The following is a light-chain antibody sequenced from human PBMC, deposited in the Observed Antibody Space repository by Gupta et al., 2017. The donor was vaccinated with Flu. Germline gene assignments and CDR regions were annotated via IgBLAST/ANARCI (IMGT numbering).Light chain of an antibody. CDR1: EPISNW. J-gene: IGKJ5*01. CDR2: TAS. CDR3: QESDKFPIT. Sequence: DIQMTQSPSSVSASVGDRVTTTCRASEPISNWLTWYQQKPGKAPNLLIYTASSLQTGVPSRFSGSGSGTDFTLTISSVQPEDFATYYCQESDKFPITFGQGTQLEIK. V-gene: IGKV1D-12*01.